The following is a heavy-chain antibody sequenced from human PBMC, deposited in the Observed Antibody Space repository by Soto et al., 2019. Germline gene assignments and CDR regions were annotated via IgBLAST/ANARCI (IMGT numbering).Heavy chain of an antibody. CDR2: IYYSGST. CDR3: ARDYYDSSGYYNSAGDAFDI. J-gene: IGHJ3*02. D-gene: IGHD3-22*01. V-gene: IGHV4-61*08. Sequence: PSETLSLTCTVSGGSISSGGYYWSWIRQPPGKGLEWIGYIYYSGSTNYNPSLKSRVTISVDTSKNQFSLKLSSVTAADTAVYYCARDYYDSSGYYNSAGDAFDIWGQGTMVTVSS. CDR1: GGSISSGGYY.